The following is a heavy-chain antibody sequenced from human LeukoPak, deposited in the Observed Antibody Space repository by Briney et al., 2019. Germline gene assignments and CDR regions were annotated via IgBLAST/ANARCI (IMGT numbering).Heavy chain of an antibody. D-gene: IGHD4-11*01. CDR2: ISGSGGST. Sequence: GGSLRLSCAASGFTFSNAWMSWVRQAPGKGLEWVSAISGSGGSTYYADSVKGRFTISIDNSKNSLYLQMNSLRAEETAVYYCAKDQRETTGVCDYWGQGTLVTVSS. J-gene: IGHJ4*02. V-gene: IGHV3-23*01. CDR1: GFTFSNAW. CDR3: AKDQRETTGVCDY.